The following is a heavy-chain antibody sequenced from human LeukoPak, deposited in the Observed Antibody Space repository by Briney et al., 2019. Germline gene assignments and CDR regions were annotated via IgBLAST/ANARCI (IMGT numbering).Heavy chain of an antibody. D-gene: IGHD2-2*01. CDR3: AKEGDIVVVPAAQGYYFDY. Sequence: GGSLRLSCAASGFTFSSYGMHWVRQAPGKGLEWGAVIWYDGSNKYYADSVKGRFTISRDNSKNTLYLQMNSLRAEDTAVYYCAKEGDIVVVPAAQGYYFDYWGQGTLVTVSS. CDR2: IWYDGSNK. V-gene: IGHV3-33*06. J-gene: IGHJ4*02. CDR1: GFTFSSYG.